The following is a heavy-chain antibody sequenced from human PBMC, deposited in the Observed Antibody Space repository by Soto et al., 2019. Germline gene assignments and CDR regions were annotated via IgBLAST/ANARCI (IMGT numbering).Heavy chain of an antibody. J-gene: IGHJ5*02. CDR2: ITSGGGTT. Sequence: PGGSLRLSCAASGFTFSSFAMSWVRQAPGKGLEWVSAITSGGGTTYYADSVKGRFTVSRDNSKNTLYLQMNSLRAEDTAVYYCAKRRDYICYFHDSATTGMGTFFLHSSVPAPPWG. CDR3: AKRRDYICYFHDSATTGMGTFFLHSSVPAPP. V-gene: IGHV3-23*01. CDR1: GFTFSSFA. D-gene: IGHD2-15*01.